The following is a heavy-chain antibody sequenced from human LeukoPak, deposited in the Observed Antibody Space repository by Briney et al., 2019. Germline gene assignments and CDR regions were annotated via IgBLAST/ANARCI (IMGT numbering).Heavy chain of an antibody. CDR3: ARDLLGMDV. V-gene: IGHV4-59*01. Sequence: PSETLSLTFTVSGGSISSYYWSWIRQPPGKGLEWIGYIYYSGSTNYNPSLKSRVTISVDTSKNQFSLKLSSVTAADTAVYYCARDLLGMDVWGKGTTVTVSS. CDR2: IYYSGST. CDR1: GGSISSYY. J-gene: IGHJ6*03.